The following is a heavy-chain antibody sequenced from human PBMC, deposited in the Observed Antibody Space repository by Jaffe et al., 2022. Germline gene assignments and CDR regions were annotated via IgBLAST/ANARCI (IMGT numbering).Heavy chain of an antibody. J-gene: IGHJ6*03. V-gene: IGHV7-4-1*02. CDR2: INTNTGNP. CDR3: ARDRYPSKLWFRELSTEGGGIAYYYYYYMDV. Sequence: QVQLVQSGSELKKPGASVKVSCKASGYTFTSYAMNWVRQAPGQGLEWMGWINTNTGNPTYAQGFTGRFVFSLDTSVSTAYLQISSLKAEDTAVYYCARDRYPSKLWFRELSTEGGGIAYYYYYYMDVWGKGTTVTVSS. CDR1: GYTFTSYA. D-gene: IGHD3-10*01.